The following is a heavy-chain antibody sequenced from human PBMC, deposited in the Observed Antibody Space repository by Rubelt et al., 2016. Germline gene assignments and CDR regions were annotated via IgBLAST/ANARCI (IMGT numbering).Heavy chain of an antibody. CDR3: ATGGRNSSGWYSY. J-gene: IGHJ4*02. D-gene: IGHD6-19*01. V-gene: IGHV3-74*01. CDR2: GTST. Sequence: GTSTSYADSVKGRFTISRDNAKNTLYLQMSSLGAEDTAVYYCATGGRNSSGWYSYWGQGTLVTVSS.